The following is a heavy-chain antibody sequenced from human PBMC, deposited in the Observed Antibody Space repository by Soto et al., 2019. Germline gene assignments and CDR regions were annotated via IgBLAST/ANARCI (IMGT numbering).Heavy chain of an antibody. J-gene: IGHJ6*02. Sequence: PGESLKIACKGSGYSFSTHWIVWVRQMPGKGLEWMGNIYPGDSDTRYSPSFQGQVTISADKSINTAYLQWSSLKASDTAMYYCARHRNRGDDWYNCNFDMEVWGQGTTVTV. CDR3: ARHRNRGDDWYNCNFDMEV. D-gene: IGHD1-20*01. V-gene: IGHV5-51*01. CDR1: GYSFSTHW. CDR2: IYPGDSDT.